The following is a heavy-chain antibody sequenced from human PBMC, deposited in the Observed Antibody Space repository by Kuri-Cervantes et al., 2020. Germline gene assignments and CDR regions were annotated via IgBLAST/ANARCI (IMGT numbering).Heavy chain of an antibody. CDR2: ISSNGGST. Sequence: GESLKISCAASGFTFSNYPMHWVRQAPGKGLEYVSAISSNGGSTYYTDSVKGRFTISRDNSKNTLHLQMSDVRTEDTAVYFCAKDHVEDYYDSSGYIDHWGHGTLVTVSS. J-gene: IGHJ4*01. CDR3: AKDHVEDYYDSSGYIDH. V-gene: IGHV3-64*02. D-gene: IGHD3-22*01. CDR1: GFTFSNYP.